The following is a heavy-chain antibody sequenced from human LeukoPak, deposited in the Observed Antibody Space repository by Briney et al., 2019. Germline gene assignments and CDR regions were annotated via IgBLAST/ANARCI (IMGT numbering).Heavy chain of an antibody. D-gene: IGHD3-3*01. CDR2: INHSGST. CDR3: ARRDYDFWSGPYGYMDV. V-gene: IGHV4-34*01. J-gene: IGHJ6*03. CDR1: GGSFSGYY. Sequence: SETLSLTCAVYGGSFSGYYWSWIRQPPGKGLEWIGEINHSGSTNYNPSLKSRGTISVDTSKNQFSLKLSSVTAADTAVYYCARRDYDFWSGPYGYMDVWGKGNTVTVSS.